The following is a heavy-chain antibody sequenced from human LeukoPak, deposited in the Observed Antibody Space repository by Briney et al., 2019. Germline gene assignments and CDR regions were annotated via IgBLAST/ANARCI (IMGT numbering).Heavy chain of an antibody. Sequence: EASVKVSCKASGYTFTDYYMQWVRQAPGQGLEWMGWINPNSGGTDYAQKFQGRVTMTRDTSLSTTYMELRSLRSDDTAVYYCARDLFTMVRGVVPFDYWGQGTLVTVSS. J-gene: IGHJ4*02. CDR2: INPNSGGT. D-gene: IGHD3-10*01. V-gene: IGHV1-2*02. CDR3: ARDLFTMVRGVVPFDY. CDR1: GYTFTDYY.